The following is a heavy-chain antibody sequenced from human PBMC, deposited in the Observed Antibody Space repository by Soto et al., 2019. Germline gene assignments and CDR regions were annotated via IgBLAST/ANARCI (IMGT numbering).Heavy chain of an antibody. CDR1: GYSFLNYW. CDR3: ARRYCGGDCYVRSYFDY. CDR2: IYPDDSET. Sequence: GESLKISCKGCGYSFLNYWIGWVRQKHGKDLEWIGIIYPDDSETRYSPSFQGQVTMSVDKSISTAYLQWNSLKASDTAIYYCARRYCGGDCYVRSYFDYWGQGSLVTVS. D-gene: IGHD2-21*02. V-gene: IGHV5-51*01. J-gene: IGHJ4*02.